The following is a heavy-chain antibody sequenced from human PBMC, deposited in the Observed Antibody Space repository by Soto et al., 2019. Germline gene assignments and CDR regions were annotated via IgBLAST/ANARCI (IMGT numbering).Heavy chain of an antibody. D-gene: IGHD3-3*01. V-gene: IGHV4-4*02. CDR3: AAANVDSMLES. CDR2: MYHSGGT. CDR1: GGSISSRDW. J-gene: IGHJ4*02. Sequence: PSETLSLTCAVSGGSISSRDWWTWVRQAPGKGLEWIGKMYHSGGTDYSPSLKSRVTISIDKSQKHFSLKLSSVTAADTAVYFSAAANVDSMLESWGRGTLVTVSS.